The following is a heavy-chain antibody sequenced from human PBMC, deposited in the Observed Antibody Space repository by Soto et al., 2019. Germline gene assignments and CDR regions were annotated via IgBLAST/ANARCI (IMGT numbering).Heavy chain of an antibody. CDR2: ISAYNGNT. Sequence: ASVKVSCKASGYTFTSYGISWVRQAPGQGLEWMGWISAYNGNTNYVQKLQGRVTMTTDTSTSTAYMELRSLRSDDTAVYYCARVLGEWLRVGYNWFDPWGQGTLVTVSS. CDR3: ARVLGEWLRVGYNWFDP. J-gene: IGHJ5*02. D-gene: IGHD5-12*01. CDR1: GYTFTSYG. V-gene: IGHV1-18*01.